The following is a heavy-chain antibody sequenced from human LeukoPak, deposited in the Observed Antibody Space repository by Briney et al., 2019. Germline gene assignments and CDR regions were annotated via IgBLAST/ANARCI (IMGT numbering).Heavy chain of an antibody. CDR1: GGTFSSYA. Sequence: ASVKVSCKASGGTFSSYAISWVRQAPGQGLEWMGGIIPIFGTANYAQKFQGRVTITADESTSTAYMELSSLRSGDTAVYYCARDHGGNSDPFDYWGQGTLVTVSS. D-gene: IGHD4-23*01. J-gene: IGHJ4*02. CDR3: ARDHGGNSDPFDY. V-gene: IGHV1-69*13. CDR2: IIPIFGTA.